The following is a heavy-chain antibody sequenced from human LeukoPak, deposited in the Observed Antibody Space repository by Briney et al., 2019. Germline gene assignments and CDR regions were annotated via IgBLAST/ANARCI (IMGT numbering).Heavy chain of an antibody. CDR3: ARLPKYSRPLDY. Sequence: ASVKVSRKASVYTFTSYDINWVRQATGQGLEWMGWMNPNSGNTAYAQKFQGRVTMSRDTSISTAYMELSSLRSEDTAVYYCARLPKYSRPLDYWGQGTLVTVSS. V-gene: IGHV1-8*01. CDR2: MNPNSGNT. D-gene: IGHD6-6*01. CDR1: VYTFTSYD. J-gene: IGHJ4*02.